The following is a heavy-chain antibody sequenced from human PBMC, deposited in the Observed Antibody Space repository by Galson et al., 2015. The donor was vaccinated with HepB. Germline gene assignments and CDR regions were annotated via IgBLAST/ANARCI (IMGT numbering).Heavy chain of an antibody. V-gene: IGHV1-46*01. CDR3: ARTSGGKISYFDY. D-gene: IGHD3-16*01. Sequence: SVKVSCKASEYTFTSYYIHWVRQAPGKGLEWIGIINPSGDSTSYAQKFQGRVTMTRDTSTSTVYMEVSSLRSEDTAVYYCARTSGGKISYFDYWGQGTLVTVSS. CDR2: INPSGDST. CDR1: EYTFTSYY. J-gene: IGHJ4*02.